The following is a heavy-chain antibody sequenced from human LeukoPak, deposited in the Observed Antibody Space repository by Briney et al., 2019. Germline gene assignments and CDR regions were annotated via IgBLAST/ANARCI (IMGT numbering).Heavy chain of an antibody. J-gene: IGHJ4*02. CDR1: GYIFTSYW. CDR2: IYPGDSDT. Sequence: GESLEISCKGSGYIFTSYWIGWVRQMPGKGLEWMGIIYPGDSDTRYSPSFQGQVTISADKSISTACLQWSSLKASDTAMYYCARGDYGDFRVFYTLFDYWGQGTLVTVSS. V-gene: IGHV5-51*01. CDR3: ARGDYGDFRVFYTLFDY. D-gene: IGHD4-17*01.